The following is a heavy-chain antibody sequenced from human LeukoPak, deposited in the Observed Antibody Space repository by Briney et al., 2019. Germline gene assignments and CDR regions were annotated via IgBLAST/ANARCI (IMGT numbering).Heavy chain of an antibody. Sequence: NTSQTLSLTCTVYGGSFSGYYWSWIRQPPGKGLEWIGEINHSGSTNYNPSLKSRVTISVDTSKNQFSLKLSSVTAADTAVYYCARGRHYYDSSGYYRPFDYWGQGTLVTVSS. J-gene: IGHJ4*02. V-gene: IGHV4-34*01. CDR2: INHSGST. D-gene: IGHD3-22*01. CDR3: ARGRHYYDSSGYYRPFDY. CDR1: GGSFSGYY.